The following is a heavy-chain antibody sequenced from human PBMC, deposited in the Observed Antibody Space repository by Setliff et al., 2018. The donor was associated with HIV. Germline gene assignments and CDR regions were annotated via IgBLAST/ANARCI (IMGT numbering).Heavy chain of an antibody. V-gene: IGHV1-24*01. CDR3: ATDRGTY. Sequence: ASVKVSCKISGYTLTELSIHWVRQAPRKGLEWMANFDPEDGETFYAQKFQGRLTMTEDTSTDTAYMELSRLRSDDTAVYYCATDRGTYWGQGTLVTVSS. CDR2: FDPEDGET. D-gene: IGHD1-7*01. CDR1: GYTLTELS. J-gene: IGHJ4*02.